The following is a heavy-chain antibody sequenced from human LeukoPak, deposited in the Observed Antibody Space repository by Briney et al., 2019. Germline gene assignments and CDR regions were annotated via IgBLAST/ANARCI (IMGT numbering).Heavy chain of an antibody. D-gene: IGHD3-22*01. J-gene: IGHJ3*02. V-gene: IGHV1-8*03. CDR2: MNPNSGNT. CDR3: ARGLLLGVYYDSSTPGPDAFDI. CDR1: GYTFTSYD. Sequence: ASVKVSCKASGYTFTSYDFNWVRQATGQGLEWMGWMNPNSGNTGYAQKFQGRVTITRNTSISTTYMELRSLRSEDTAVYYCARGLLLGVYYDSSTPGPDAFDIWGQGTMVTVSS.